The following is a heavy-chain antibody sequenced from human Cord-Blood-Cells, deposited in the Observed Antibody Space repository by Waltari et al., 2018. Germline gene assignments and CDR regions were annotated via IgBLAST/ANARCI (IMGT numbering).Heavy chain of an antibody. CDR2: INHSGGST. V-gene: IGHV1-46*01. CDR1: GYTFTSYY. Sequence: QVQMVQSGAEVKKPGASVKVPCKASGYTFTSYYLHCVRQAPGQGLEWMGIINHSGGSTSYAQKFQGRVTMTRDTSTSTVYMELSSLRSEDTAVYYCARATGTTFSAFDIWGQGTMVTVSS. CDR3: ARATGTTFSAFDI. J-gene: IGHJ3*02. D-gene: IGHD1-1*01.